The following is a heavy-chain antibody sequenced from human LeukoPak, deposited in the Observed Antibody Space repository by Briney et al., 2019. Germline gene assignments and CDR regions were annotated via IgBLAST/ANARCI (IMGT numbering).Heavy chain of an antibody. CDR2: IHYDGRT. V-gene: IGHV4-59*01. CDR1: GGFIGSYH. CDR3: ATTVYRSGWPKFDG. J-gene: IGHJ4*02. D-gene: IGHD6-19*01. Sequence: PSETLSLTCTVSGGFIGSYHCSWIRQPPGRGLEWIGYIHYDGRTDYDPSLISRVTISVDTSKNQFSLKLRSVTAADTAVYYCATTVYRSGWPKFDGWGQGTLVTVSS.